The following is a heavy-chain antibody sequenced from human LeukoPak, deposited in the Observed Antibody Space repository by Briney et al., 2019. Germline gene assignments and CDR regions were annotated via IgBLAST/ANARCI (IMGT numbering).Heavy chain of an antibody. V-gene: IGHV4-39*07. Sequence: PSETLSLTCTVSGGSISSSSYYWGWIRQPPGKGLEWIGSIYYSGSTYYNPSLKSRVTISVDTPKNQFSLKLSSVTAADTAVYYCAREGAVYGSLNDFDYWGQGTLVTVSS. CDR1: GGSISSSSYY. J-gene: IGHJ4*02. CDR3: AREGAVYGSLNDFDY. D-gene: IGHD4-17*01. CDR2: IYYSGST.